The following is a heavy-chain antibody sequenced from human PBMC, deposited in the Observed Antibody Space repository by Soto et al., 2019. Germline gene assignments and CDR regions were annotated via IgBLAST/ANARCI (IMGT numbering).Heavy chain of an antibody. V-gene: IGHV1-18*01. Sequence: QVQLVQSGGEVKNPGASVKVSCKASGYTFSNYGISWVRQAPGHGLEWMGWINGYNGDANYAQNLQGRVTVTTDTSTNTVYMEVRSLRFDDTAVYYCARDLRSTDYYFDLWGRGTLVIVSS. J-gene: IGHJ2*01. D-gene: IGHD2-2*01. CDR2: INGYNGDA. CDR1: GYTFSNYG. CDR3: ARDLRSTDYYFDL.